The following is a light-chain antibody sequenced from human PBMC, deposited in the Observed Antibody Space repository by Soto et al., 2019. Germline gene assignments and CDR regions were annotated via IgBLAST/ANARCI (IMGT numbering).Light chain of an antibody. CDR2: DAS. Sequence: DIQMTQSPSTLSASVGDRVTITCRASQSISSWLAWYQQKPGKAPKLLIYDASSLESGVTSRFSGSGSGTEFTLTISSLQPDDCATYYCQQYNSYAWTFGQGTKVEIK. J-gene: IGKJ1*01. CDR1: QSISSW. V-gene: IGKV1-5*01. CDR3: QQYNSYAWT.